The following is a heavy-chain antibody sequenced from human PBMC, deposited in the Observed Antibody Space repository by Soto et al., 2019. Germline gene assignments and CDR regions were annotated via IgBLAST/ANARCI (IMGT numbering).Heavy chain of an antibody. CDR3: ERATQPYKRSGSGSYDNYHSYDGMDV. CDR2: IIPILWIA. CDR1: GGTFSSYA. V-gene: IGHV1-69*10. Sequence: ASVKVSCRASGGTFSSYAISWVRQAPGQGLEWMGGIIPILWIANYEQKFQGRVTIPADKSTNSAYMELSSLRSEDTAVDYCERATQPYKRSGSGSYDNYHSYDGMDVWGQGTTVTVSS. J-gene: IGHJ6*02. D-gene: IGHD1-26*01.